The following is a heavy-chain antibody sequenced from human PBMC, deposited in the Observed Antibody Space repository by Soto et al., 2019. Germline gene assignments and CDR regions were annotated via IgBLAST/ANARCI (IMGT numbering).Heavy chain of an antibody. CDR1: GFTFSSYW. CDR3: ARDGVWLADDAFDI. J-gene: IGHJ3*02. D-gene: IGHD2-8*01. V-gene: IGHV3-7*01. Sequence: EVQLVESGGGLVQPGGSLRLSCAASGFTFSSYWMSWVRQAPGKGLEWVANIKQDGSEKYYVDSVKGRFTISRDNAKNSLYLQMNSLRAEDTAVYYCARDGVWLADDAFDIWGQGTMVTVSS. CDR2: IKQDGSEK.